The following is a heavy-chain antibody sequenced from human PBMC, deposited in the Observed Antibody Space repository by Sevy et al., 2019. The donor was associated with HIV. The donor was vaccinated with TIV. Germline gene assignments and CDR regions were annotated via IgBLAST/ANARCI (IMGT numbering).Heavy chain of an antibody. Sequence: GESLKISCAVSGFTINNAWMNWVRQAPGTGLQWVGLIKSKIDGETTDYAAPVKGRFTISRDDSKNTLFLQMNSLKIEDTAVYYCATAPGYYDSAPFDYWGPGTLVTVSS. J-gene: IGHJ4*02. CDR2: IKSKIDGETT. CDR3: ATAPGYYDSAPFDY. V-gene: IGHV3-15*01. CDR1: GFTINNAW. D-gene: IGHD3-22*01.